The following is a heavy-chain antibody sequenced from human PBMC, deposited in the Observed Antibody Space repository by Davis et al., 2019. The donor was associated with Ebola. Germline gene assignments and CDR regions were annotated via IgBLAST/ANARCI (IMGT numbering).Heavy chain of an antibody. Sequence: AASVKVSCKASGYTFTSYDISWVRQAPGQGLEWMGWISAYNGNTNYAQKLQGRVTMTTDTSTSTAYMELRSLRSDDTAVYYCARDRGMITFGGVHQYWGQGTLVTVSS. CDR1: GYTFTSYD. V-gene: IGHV1-18*04. CDR2: ISAYNGNT. CDR3: ARDRGMITFGGVHQY. J-gene: IGHJ4*02. D-gene: IGHD3-16*01.